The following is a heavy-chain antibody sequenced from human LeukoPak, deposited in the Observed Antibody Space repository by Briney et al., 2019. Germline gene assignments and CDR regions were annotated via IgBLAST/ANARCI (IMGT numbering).Heavy chain of an antibody. V-gene: IGHV1-2*02. CDR2: INPNGGGT. CDR1: RDSFTDYY. CDR3: ARRTSRWEGSADY. J-gene: IGHJ4*02. D-gene: IGHD1-26*01. Sequence: ASLTVSCKASRDSFTDYYVHWVRPAPGHGLEWLGWINPNGGGTVYAQKFQGRVTMTRDTSISTAYMELSRLRSDDTAVYYCARRTSRWEGSADYWGQGTLVTVSS.